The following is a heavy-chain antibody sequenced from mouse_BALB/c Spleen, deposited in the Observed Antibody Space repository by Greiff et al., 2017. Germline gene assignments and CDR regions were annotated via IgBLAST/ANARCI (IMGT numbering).Heavy chain of an antibody. V-gene: IGHV1-82*01. J-gene: IGHJ4*01. CDR1: GYAFSSSW. CDR3: ARAGQGYAMDD. D-gene: IGHD3-3*01. CDR2: IYPGDGDT. Sequence: QVQLQQSGPELVKPGASVKISCKASGYAFSSSWMNWVKQRPGQGLEWIGRIYPGDGDTNYNGKFKGKATLTADKSSSTAYMQLSSLTSVDSAVYFCARAGQGYAMDDWGQGTSVTVSS.